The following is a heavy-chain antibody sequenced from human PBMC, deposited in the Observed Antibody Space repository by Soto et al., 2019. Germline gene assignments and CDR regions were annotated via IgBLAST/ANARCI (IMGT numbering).Heavy chain of an antibody. D-gene: IGHD4-17*01. Sequence: ASVKVSCKASGYTFTSYDINWVRQATGQGLEWMGWMNPNSGNTGYAQKFQGRVTMTRNTSISTAYMELSSLRSEDTAVYYCARVLPDYGDYTTWVDAFESWGKGTRVTVSS. CDR3: ARVLPDYGDYTTWVDAFES. CDR2: MNPNSGNT. J-gene: IGHJ3*02. V-gene: IGHV1-8*01. CDR1: GYTFTSYD.